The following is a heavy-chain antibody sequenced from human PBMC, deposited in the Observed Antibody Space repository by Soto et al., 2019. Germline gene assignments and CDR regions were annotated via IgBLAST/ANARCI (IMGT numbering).Heavy chain of an antibody. Sequence: PGGSLRLSCAASGFTFSSYAMHWVRQAPGKGLEWVAVISYDGSNKYYADSVKGRFTISRDNSKNTLYLQMNSLRAEDTAVYYCARDPLSSDSGYQAWFDPWGQGTLVTVSS. CDR2: ISYDGSNK. V-gene: IGHV3-30-3*01. CDR3: ARDPLSSDSGYQAWFDP. D-gene: IGHD5-12*01. J-gene: IGHJ5*02. CDR1: GFTFSSYA.